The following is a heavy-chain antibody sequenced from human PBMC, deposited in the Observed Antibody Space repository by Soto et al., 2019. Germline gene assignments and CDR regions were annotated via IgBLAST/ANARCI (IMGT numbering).Heavy chain of an antibody. V-gene: IGHV4-31*03. CDR2: IHYSGST. CDR1: GGSISGEGYY. D-gene: IGHD6-13*01. J-gene: IGHJ5*02. CDR3: ARAWTATAGWANWFDR. Sequence: QVQLQESGPGLVEPSQTLSLTCTVSGGSISGEGYYWSWIRQYSGRGLEWIGYIHYSGSTYSNPSLQSRVTISVDTSKTQFFLKLTSVTAADTAVYYFARAWTATAGWANWFDRWGQGTLVTVSS.